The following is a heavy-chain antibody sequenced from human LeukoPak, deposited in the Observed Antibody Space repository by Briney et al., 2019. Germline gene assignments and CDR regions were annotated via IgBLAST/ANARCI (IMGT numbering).Heavy chain of an antibody. CDR3: ARAVSPYYGMDV. Sequence: GRSLRLSCAASGFTFSSYAMHWVRQAPGKGLEWVAVISYVGSNKYYADSVKGRFTISRDNSKNTLYLQMNSLRAEDTAVYYCARAVSPYYGMDVWGQGTTVTVSS. D-gene: IGHD5/OR15-5a*01. V-gene: IGHV3-30-3*01. CDR1: GFTFSSYA. CDR2: ISYVGSNK. J-gene: IGHJ6*02.